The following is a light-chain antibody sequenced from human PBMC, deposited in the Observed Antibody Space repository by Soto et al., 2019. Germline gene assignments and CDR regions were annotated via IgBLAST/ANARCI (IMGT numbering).Light chain of an antibody. CDR2: RSD. J-gene: IGLJ2*01. Sequence: QSVLTQPPSASGTPGQRVTISCSGSSSNIGSNHVYWYQQFPGTAPKLLMYRSDQRPSGVPDRFSGYKSGTSASLAISGLRSDDEADYYCSARDDSLSGVVFGGGTKLTVL. CDR3: SARDDSLSGVV. V-gene: IGLV1-47*01. CDR1: SSNIGSNH.